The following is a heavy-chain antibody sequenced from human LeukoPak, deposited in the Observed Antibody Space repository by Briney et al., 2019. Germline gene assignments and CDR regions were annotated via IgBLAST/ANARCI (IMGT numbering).Heavy chain of an antibody. CDR1: GGSISSGDYY. CDR2: IYYSGST. CDR3: ARVAATDPAPYFDY. J-gene: IGHJ4*02. D-gene: IGHD6-13*01. Sequence: SETLSLTCTVSGGSISSGDYYWSWIRQPPGKGLEWIGYIYYSGSTYYNPSLKSRVTISVDTSKNQFSLKLSSVTAADTAVYYCARVAATDPAPYFDYWGQGTLVTVSS. V-gene: IGHV4-30-4*01.